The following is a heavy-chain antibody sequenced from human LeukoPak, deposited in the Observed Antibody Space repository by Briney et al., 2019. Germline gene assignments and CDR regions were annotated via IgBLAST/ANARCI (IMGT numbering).Heavy chain of an antibody. D-gene: IGHD6-13*01. CDR3: VRVKDSSPLY. CDR1: GYTFTSYV. CDR2: LSPNSGNK. V-gene: IGHV1-8*01. J-gene: IGHJ4*02. Sequence: ASVKVSCKAFGYTFTSYVINWVRQATGQGLEWMGWLSPNSGNKGYAQNFQGRVTLTRDISISTAYMELSSLRSEDTAVYYCVRVKDSSPLYWGQGTPVTVSS.